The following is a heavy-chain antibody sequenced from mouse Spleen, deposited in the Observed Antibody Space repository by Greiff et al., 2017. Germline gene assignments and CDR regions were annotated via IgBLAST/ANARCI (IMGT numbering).Heavy chain of an antibody. CDR1: GYTFTSYW. CDR2: IYPSDSET. V-gene: IGHV1-61*01. Sequence: QVQLQQPGAELVRPGSSVKLSCKASGYTFTSYWMDWVKQRPGQGLEWIGNIYPSDSETHYNQKFKDKATLTVDKSSSTAYMQLSSLTSEDSAVYYCAREDYYGRYFDVWGAGTTVTVSS. CDR3: AREDYYGRYFDV. D-gene: IGHD1-1*01. J-gene: IGHJ1*01.